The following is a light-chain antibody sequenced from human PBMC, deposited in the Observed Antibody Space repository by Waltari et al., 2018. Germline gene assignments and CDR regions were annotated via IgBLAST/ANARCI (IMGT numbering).Light chain of an antibody. CDR2: AAS. V-gene: IGKV1-39*01. CDR3: QQTYSHFRT. CDR1: QGISSY. Sequence: DIRMTQSPPSLSASVGDSVTITCRASQGISSYLNWYQQKPGQAPKLLIYAASSLQSGVPSRFSGSGFGTDFTLTINSLQPEDFAVYFCQQTYSHFRTFGQGTKVDVK. J-gene: IGKJ1*01.